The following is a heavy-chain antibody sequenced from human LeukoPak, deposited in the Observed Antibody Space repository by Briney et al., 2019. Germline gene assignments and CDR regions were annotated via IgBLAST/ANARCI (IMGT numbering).Heavy chain of an antibody. CDR2: ISAYNGNT. Sequence: GASVNVSCKASGYTFTSYGISWVRQAPGQGLEWMGWISAYNGNTNYAQKLQGRVTMTRDTSISTAYMELSRLRSDDTAVYYCAAGFRVPERDDYWGRGTLVTVSS. J-gene: IGHJ4*02. D-gene: IGHD1-1*01. CDR3: AAGFRVPERDDY. CDR1: GYTFTSYG. V-gene: IGHV1-18*01.